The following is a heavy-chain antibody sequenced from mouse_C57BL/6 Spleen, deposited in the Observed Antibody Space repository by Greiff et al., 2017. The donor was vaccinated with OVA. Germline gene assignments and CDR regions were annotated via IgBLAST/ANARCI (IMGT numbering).Heavy chain of an antibody. Sequence: QVQLKESGAELVRPGTSVKVSCKASGYAFTNYLIEWVKQRPGQGLEWIGVINPGSGGTNYNEKFKGKATLTADKSSSTAYMQLSSLTSEDSAVYFCARSVTTVVDAWFAYWGQGTLVTVSA. D-gene: IGHD1-1*01. V-gene: IGHV1-54*01. CDR2: INPGSGGT. CDR3: ARSVTTVVDAWFAY. J-gene: IGHJ3*01. CDR1: GYAFTNYL.